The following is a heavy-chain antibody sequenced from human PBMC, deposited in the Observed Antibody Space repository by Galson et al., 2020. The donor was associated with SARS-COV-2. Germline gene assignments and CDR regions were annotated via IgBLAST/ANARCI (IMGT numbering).Heavy chain of an antibody. Sequence: SETLSLTCTVSGGSISSSSYYWGWIRQPPGKGLVWIGSIYYSGSTYYNPSLKSRVTISVDTSKNQFSLKLSSVTAADTAVYYCARLVVVVPAARLRSFYYYMDVCGKETPVTVSS. CDR3: ARLVVVVPAARLRSFYYYMDV. V-gene: IGHV4-39*01. CDR2: IYYSGST. J-gene: IGHJ6*03. CDR1: GGSISSSSYY. D-gene: IGHD2-2*01.